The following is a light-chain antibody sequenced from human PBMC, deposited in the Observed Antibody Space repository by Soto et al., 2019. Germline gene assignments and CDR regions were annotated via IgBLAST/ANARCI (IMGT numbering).Light chain of an antibody. Sequence: QPVLTQSPSASASLGASVKLTCILSSGHSSYAIAWHQQQPDKGPRYLMKLNSDGSHNRGDGIPDRFSGSSSGAERYLTISSLQSEDEADYYCQTWGTGIVVFGGGTQLTVL. CDR3: QTWGTGIVV. V-gene: IGLV4-69*01. CDR1: SGHSSYA. J-gene: IGLJ2*01. CDR2: LNSDGSH.